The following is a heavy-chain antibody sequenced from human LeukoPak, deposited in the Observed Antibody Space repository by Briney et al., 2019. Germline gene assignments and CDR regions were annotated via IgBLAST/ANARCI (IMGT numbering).Heavy chain of an antibody. Sequence: ASVKVSCKASGYTFTSYGISWVRQAPGQGLEWMGWISAYNGNTNYAQKLQGRVTMTTDTSTSTAYMELRSLRSDDTAVYYCAREGESYYYGAGGRRPPPPFDYWGQGTLVTVSS. J-gene: IGHJ4*02. V-gene: IGHV1-18*01. D-gene: IGHD3-10*01. CDR3: AREGESYYYGAGGRRPPPPFDY. CDR2: ISAYNGNT. CDR1: GYTFTSYG.